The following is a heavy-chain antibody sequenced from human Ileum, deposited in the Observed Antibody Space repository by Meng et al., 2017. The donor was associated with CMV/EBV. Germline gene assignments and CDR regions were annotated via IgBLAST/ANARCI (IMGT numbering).Heavy chain of an antibody. CDR1: GFTFNTYT. Sequence: GESLKISCVASGFTFNTYTMHWVRQAPGKGLEWVAFIRFDGSNKYYADSVKGRFTISRDNSKNTLYLQMDSLRAEDTAVYYCAKSKGWGQGTLVTVSS. CDR3: AKSKG. CDR2: IRFDGSNK. V-gene: IGHV3-30*02. J-gene: IGHJ4*02.